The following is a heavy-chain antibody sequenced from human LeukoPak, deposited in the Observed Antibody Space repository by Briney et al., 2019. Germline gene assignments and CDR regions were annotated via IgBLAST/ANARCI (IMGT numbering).Heavy chain of an antibody. CDR3: ARAPALWFGDN. D-gene: IGHD3-10*01. CDR2: ISSSSSYI. V-gene: IGHV3-21*01. Sequence: GGSLRLSCAASGFTFSSYSMNWVRQAPGKGLEWVSSISSSSSYIYYADSVKGRFTISRDNAKNSLYLQMNSLRAEDTAVYYCARAPALWFGDNWGQGTLVTVSS. J-gene: IGHJ4*02. CDR1: GFTFSSYS.